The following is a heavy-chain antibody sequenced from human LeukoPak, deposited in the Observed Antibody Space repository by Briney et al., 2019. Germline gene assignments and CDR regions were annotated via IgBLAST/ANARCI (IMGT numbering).Heavy chain of an antibody. CDR3: ARVEVHPRRYFYYMDV. V-gene: IGHV1-18*04. D-gene: IGHD3-10*01. CDR2: LSADKSQV. Sequence: ASVMVSCKASDYNLSAYGIGWVRQAPGQGLEWMGWLSADKSQVNYAQKFQDRVILTTDTSTNTAHMELRNLKFDDTAVYFCARVEVHPRRYFYYMDVWGKGTTVTISS. J-gene: IGHJ6*03. CDR1: DYNLSAYG.